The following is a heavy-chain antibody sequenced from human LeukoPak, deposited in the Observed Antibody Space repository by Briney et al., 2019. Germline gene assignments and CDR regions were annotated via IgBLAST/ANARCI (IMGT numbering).Heavy chain of an antibody. Sequence: ASVKVSCKASGYTFTGYYMHWVRQAPGQGLEWMGWINPNSGGTNYAQKFQGRVTMTRDTSISTAYMELSRLRSDDTAVYYCARDTYGSGSSDFDYWAREPWSPSPQ. CDR1: GYTFTGYY. CDR3: ARDTYGSGSSDFDY. D-gene: IGHD3-10*01. J-gene: IGHJ4*02. CDR2: INPNSGGT. V-gene: IGHV1-2*02.